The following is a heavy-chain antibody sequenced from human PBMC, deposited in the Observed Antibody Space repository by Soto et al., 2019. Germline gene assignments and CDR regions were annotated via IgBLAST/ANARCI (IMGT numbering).Heavy chain of an antibody. CDR1: GFTFSSYS. CDR2: MSSSSSTI. V-gene: IGHV3-48*02. J-gene: IGHJ4*02. D-gene: IGHD6-19*01. CDR3: ARAARSISGWYVGFDY. Sequence: EVQLVESGGGLVQPGGSLRLSCAASGFTFSSYSMNWVRQAPGKGLEWVSYMSSSSSTIYYADSVKGRFTISRDNAKNSLYLQMNSLRDEDPAVYYCARAARSISGWYVGFDYWGQGTLVTVSS.